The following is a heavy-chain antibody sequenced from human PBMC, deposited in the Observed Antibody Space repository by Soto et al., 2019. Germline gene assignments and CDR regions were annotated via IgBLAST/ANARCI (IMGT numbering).Heavy chain of an antibody. V-gene: IGHV3-48*02. CDR1: GFTFSSYG. J-gene: IGHJ4*02. CDR3: ASSPYYYDSSKYYGY. D-gene: IGHD3-22*01. CDR2: ISSSSTTI. Sequence: EVQLVESGGGLVQPGGSLRLSCAASGFTFSSYGMNWVRQAPGKGLEWVSYISSSSTTIYYADSVKGRFTIFRDNAKNSLYLPLNSLRDEDTAVYYCASSPYYYDSSKYYGYWGQGTLVTVSS.